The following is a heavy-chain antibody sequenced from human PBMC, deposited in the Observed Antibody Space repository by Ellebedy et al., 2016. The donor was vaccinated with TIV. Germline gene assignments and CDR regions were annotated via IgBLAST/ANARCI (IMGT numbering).Heavy chain of an antibody. V-gene: IGHV3-7*03. CDR3: SREVIGTKYFDA. J-gene: IGHJ4*02. D-gene: IGHD1-20*01. Sequence: GESLKISCAASGFTFSNYYMSWVRQAPGKGLECVANIKEDGSEQRYGDSVKGRFTVSRDNAKDSLYLQMNSLRVDDTAVYYCSREVIGTKYFDAWGQGTLVTVSS. CDR2: IKEDGSEQ. CDR1: GFTFSNYY.